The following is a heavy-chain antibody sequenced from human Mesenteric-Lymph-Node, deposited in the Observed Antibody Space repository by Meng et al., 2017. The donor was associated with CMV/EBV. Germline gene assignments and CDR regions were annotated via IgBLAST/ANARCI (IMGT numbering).Heavy chain of an antibody. D-gene: IGHD1-26*01. CDR1: GFTFSSRG. V-gene: IGHV3-30*02. Sequence: GESLKISCAASGFTFSSRGMHWVRQAPGKGLEWVAFIRPDGSYKDHADSVKGRFTISRDNAKNSLYLQMNSLRAEDTAVYYCARDIAGATPSGMDVWGQGTTVTVSS. J-gene: IGHJ6*02. CDR3: ARDIAGATPSGMDV. CDR2: IRPDGSYK.